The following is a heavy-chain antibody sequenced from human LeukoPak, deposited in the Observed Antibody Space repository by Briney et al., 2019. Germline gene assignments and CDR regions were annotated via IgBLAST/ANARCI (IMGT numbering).Heavy chain of an antibody. D-gene: IGHD4-17*01. V-gene: IGHV4-59*11. CDR1: GGSFSSHY. J-gene: IGHJ3*02. CDR3: ARDPTTVTKGLDI. CDR2: ISYIGST. Sequence: SETLSLTCTVYGGSFSSHYWSWIRQPPGKGLEWIGYISYIGSTNYNPSLKSRVTISVDTSKNQFSLKLSSVTAADTADYYCARDPTTVTKGLDIWGQGTMVTVSS.